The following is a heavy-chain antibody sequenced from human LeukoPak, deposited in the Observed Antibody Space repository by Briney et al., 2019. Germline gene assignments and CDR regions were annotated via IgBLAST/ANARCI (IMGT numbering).Heavy chain of an antibody. V-gene: IGHV3-21*01. CDR1: GFTFSSYS. D-gene: IGHD3-9*01. Sequence: GGSLRLSCAASGFTFSSYSMNWVRQPPGKGLEWVSSISSSSSYIYYADSVKGRFTIYRDNAKNSLYLQMNSLRAEDTAVYYCAREGGPENYDILTGDAFDIWGQGTMVTVSS. CDR2: ISSSSSYI. J-gene: IGHJ3*02. CDR3: AREGGPENYDILTGDAFDI.